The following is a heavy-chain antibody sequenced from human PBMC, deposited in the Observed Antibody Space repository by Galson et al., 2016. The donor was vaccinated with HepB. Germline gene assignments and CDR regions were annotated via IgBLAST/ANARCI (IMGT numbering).Heavy chain of an antibody. D-gene: IGHD6-19*01. CDR2: IYYSGRT. J-gene: IGHJ6*02. Sequence: ETLSLTCTVSGASISGYYLSWIRQPPGKGLEWIGYIYYSGRTNYNPSLKSRVTISVDTSKNQFPLKLSSVTGADTAVYYCARDDSGGWYGFHYGMDVWGQGTTVTVSS. CDR1: GASISGYY. CDR3: ARDDSGGWYGFHYGMDV. V-gene: IGHV4-59*01.